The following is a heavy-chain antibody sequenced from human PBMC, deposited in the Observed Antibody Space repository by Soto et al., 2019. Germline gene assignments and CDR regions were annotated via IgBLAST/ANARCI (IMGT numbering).Heavy chain of an antibody. CDR2: ISGSGGST. Sequence: GGSLRLSCAASGFTFSSYAMIWVRQAPGKGLEWVSAISGSGGSTYYADSVKGRFTISRDNSKNTLYLQMNSLRAEDTAVYYCAKDNYVWGSYRGYFDYWGQGTLVTASS. D-gene: IGHD3-16*02. CDR1: GFTFSSYA. CDR3: AKDNYVWGSYRGYFDY. V-gene: IGHV3-23*01. J-gene: IGHJ4*02.